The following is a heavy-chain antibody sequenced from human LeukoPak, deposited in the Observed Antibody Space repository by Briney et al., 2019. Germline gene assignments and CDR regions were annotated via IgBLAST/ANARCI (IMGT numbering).Heavy chain of an antibody. CDR1: GGSISSGGYY. V-gene: IGHV4-31*03. CDR2: IYYSGST. D-gene: IGHD6-6*01. J-gene: IGHJ4*02. CDR3: ARAHYSSSSALDY. Sequence: SETLSLTCTVSGGSISSGGYYWSWIRQHPGKGLEWIGYIYYSGSTYYNPSLESRVTISVDTSKNQFSLKLSSVTAADTAVYYCARAHYSSSSALDYWGQGTLVTVSS.